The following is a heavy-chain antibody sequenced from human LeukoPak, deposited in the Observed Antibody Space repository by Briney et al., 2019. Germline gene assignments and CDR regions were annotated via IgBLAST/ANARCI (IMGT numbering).Heavy chain of an antibody. CDR2: TYYRSKWYN. J-gene: IGHJ6*03. CDR3: ARTEESGYSYGYFGYYYYMDV. D-gene: IGHD5-18*01. V-gene: IGHV6-1*01. Sequence: SQTLSLTCAISGDSVSSNSAAWNWIRQSPSRGLEWLGRTYYRSKWYNDYAVSVKSRITINPDTSKNQFSLKLSSVTAADTAVYYCARTEESGYSYGYFGYYYYMDVWGKGTTVTVSS. CDR1: GDSVSSNSAA.